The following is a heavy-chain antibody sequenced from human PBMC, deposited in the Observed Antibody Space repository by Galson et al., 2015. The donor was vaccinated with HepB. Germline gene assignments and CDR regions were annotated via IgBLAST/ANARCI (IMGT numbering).Heavy chain of an antibody. CDR3: AKVQATTVRGLIDF. CDR2: IGSSSGYI. J-gene: IGHJ4*02. V-gene: IGHV3-21*01. D-gene: IGHD3-10*01. CDR1: GFSFNTYS. Sequence: SLRLSCAASGFSFNTYSMKWVRQVPGKGLEWVSSIGSSSGYIYYTSSAKGRFTISRDNLKNTLYLQMTSLRVEDTAVYYCAKVQATTVRGLIDFWGQGTLVTVSS.